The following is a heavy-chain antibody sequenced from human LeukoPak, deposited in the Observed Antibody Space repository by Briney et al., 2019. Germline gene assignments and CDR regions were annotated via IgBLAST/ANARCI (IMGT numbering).Heavy chain of an antibody. CDR1: GFTFSNYS. CDR3: ARASPEYCGGDCYWRGCYYYYYYMDV. D-gene: IGHD2-21*02. Sequence: GGSLRLSCEASGFTFSNYSMNWVRQAPGKGLEWVSVIYSGGSTYYADSVKGRFTISRDNSKNTLYLQMNSLRAEDTAVYYCARASPEYCGGDCYWRGCYYYYYYMDVWGKGTTVTISS. V-gene: IGHV3-66*01. CDR2: IYSGGST. J-gene: IGHJ6*03.